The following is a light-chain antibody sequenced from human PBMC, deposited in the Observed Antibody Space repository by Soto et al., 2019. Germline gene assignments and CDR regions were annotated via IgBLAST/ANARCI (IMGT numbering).Light chain of an antibody. J-gene: IGKJ5*01. CDR2: GAS. CDR1: QSVSSTY. CDR3: QQYGRPPRAT. Sequence: EIVLTQSPGPLSLSPGARAPLSCRASQSVSSTYLAWYQQNPGQAPRLLIYGASSRATGIPDRFSGGGSGTDFTLSISKVEPEDFAVYYCQQYGRPPRATFGQGTRLEIK. V-gene: IGKV3-20*01.